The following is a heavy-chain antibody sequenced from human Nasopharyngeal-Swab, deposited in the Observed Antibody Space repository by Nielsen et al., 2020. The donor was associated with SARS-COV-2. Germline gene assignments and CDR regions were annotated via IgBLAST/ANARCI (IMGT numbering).Heavy chain of an antibody. Sequence: SLKISCAASGFTFDDYAMHWVRQAPGKGLEWVSGISWNSGSIGYADSVKGRFTISRDNAKNSLYLQMNSLRAEDTALYYCTSNKYPLYSSSRGFAYWGQGTLVTVSS. CDR1: GFTFDDYA. CDR3: TSNKYPLYSSSRGFAY. CDR2: ISWNSGSI. V-gene: IGHV3-9*01. J-gene: IGHJ4*02. D-gene: IGHD6-6*01.